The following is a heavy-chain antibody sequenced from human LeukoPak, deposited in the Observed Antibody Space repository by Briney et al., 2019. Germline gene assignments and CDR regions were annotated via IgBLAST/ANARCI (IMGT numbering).Heavy chain of an antibody. CDR3: ARDAVVVPAAIYYMGV. Sequence: ASVKVSCKASGYTFTGYYMHWVRQAPGQGLEWMGWINPNSGGTNYAQKFQGRVTMTRDTSISTAYMELSSLRSDDTAIYYCARDAVVVPAAIYYMGVWGKGTTVTVS. CDR1: GYTFTGYY. CDR2: INPNSGGT. J-gene: IGHJ6*03. V-gene: IGHV1-2*02. D-gene: IGHD2-2*01.